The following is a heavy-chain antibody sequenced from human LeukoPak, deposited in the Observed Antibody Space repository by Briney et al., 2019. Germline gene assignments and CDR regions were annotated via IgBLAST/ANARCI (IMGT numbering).Heavy chain of an antibody. Sequence: SETLSLTCTVSGGSISSDYWSWIRQPPGKGLEWIGYSGSINYNPSLKSRVTISVDTSKNQFSLNLSSVTAADTALYYCARGYSSGWYYFDYWGQGTLVTVSS. CDR1: GGSISSDY. CDR2: SGSI. D-gene: IGHD6-19*01. CDR3: ARGYSSGWYYFDY. J-gene: IGHJ4*02. V-gene: IGHV4-59*01.